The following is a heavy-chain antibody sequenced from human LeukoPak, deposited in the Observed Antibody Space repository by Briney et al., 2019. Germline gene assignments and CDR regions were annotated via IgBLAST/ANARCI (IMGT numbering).Heavy chain of an antibody. CDR2: IYPDDSDT. Sequence: GESLKISCKGSGYTFTKYWIGWVRQMPGKGLEWMGLIYPDDSDTRYSPSFRGQVTISADKSISTTYLQWSSLKASDSALYYCARHLRRYDPFDLWGQGTLVTVSS. V-gene: IGHV5-51*01. CDR1: GYTFTKYW. D-gene: IGHD3-16*01. J-gene: IGHJ4*02. CDR3: ARHLRRYDPFDL.